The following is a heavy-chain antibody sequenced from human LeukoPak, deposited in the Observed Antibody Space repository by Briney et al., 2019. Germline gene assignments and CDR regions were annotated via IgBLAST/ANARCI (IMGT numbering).Heavy chain of an antibody. CDR1: GFTFSNAW. D-gene: IGHD5-12*01. V-gene: IGHV3-15*01. Sequence: PGGSLRLSCAASGFTFSNAWMSWVRQAPGKGLEWVGRIKSKTDGGTTDYAAPVKGRFTISRDDSKNTLYLQMNSLKTEDTAVYYCTTGARRVAGARSSGYDPQFDYWGQGTLVTVSS. CDR2: IKSKTDGGTT. CDR3: TTGARRVAGARSSGYDPQFDY. J-gene: IGHJ4*02.